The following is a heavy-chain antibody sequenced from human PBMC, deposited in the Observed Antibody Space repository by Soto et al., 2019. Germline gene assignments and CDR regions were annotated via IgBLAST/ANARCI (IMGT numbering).Heavy chain of an antibody. D-gene: IGHD1-26*01. CDR3: ARNFDKVGANNYSYDYGMVV. Sequence: GESLKISCKGSGYSFTSYWIGWVRQMPGKGLEWMGIIYPGDSDTRYSPSFQGQVTISADKSISTAYLQWSSLKASDTAMYYCARNFDKVGANNYSYDYGMVVWGQGTTVTVSS. J-gene: IGHJ6*02. V-gene: IGHV5-51*01. CDR1: GYSFTSYW. CDR2: IYPGDSDT.